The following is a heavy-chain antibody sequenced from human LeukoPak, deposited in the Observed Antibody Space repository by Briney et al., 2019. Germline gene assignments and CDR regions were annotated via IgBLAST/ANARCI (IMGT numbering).Heavy chain of an antibody. CDR2: INTDGSST. CDR1: GFTFSNYW. Sequence: GGSLRLSCAASGFTFSNYWIYWVRQAPGKGLVWVSRINTDGSSTSYADSVKGRFTISRDNAKNTLDLQMNSLRAEDTALYYCVRVLATTVDFWGQGTLVSVSS. V-gene: IGHV3-74*01. CDR3: VRVLATTVDF. D-gene: IGHD4-17*01. J-gene: IGHJ4*02.